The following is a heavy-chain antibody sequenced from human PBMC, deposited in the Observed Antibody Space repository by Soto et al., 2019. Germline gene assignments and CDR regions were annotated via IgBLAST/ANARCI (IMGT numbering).Heavy chain of an antibody. D-gene: IGHD3-10*01. Sequence: GGSLRLSWAAAGFTCDAYAMHWVRQAPGKGLEWVSGISWNSGSIGYADSVKGRFTISRDNAKNSLYLQMNSLRAEDTALYYCAKDIAPQYGSGSYPYWGQGTLVTVSS. CDR2: ISWNSGSI. CDR1: GFTCDAYA. CDR3: AKDIAPQYGSGSYPY. V-gene: IGHV3-9*01. J-gene: IGHJ4*02.